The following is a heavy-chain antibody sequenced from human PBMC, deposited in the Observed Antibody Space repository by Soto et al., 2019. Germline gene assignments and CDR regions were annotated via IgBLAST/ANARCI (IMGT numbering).Heavy chain of an antibody. Sequence: GGSLRLSCVASGFTFSSYGMHWVRQAPGKGLVWVSRINSDETNIRYADSVKGRFTLSRDNSKNTLYLQVNSLRAEDTAVYYCARAMDAAMASKDNWFDPWGQGTLVTVSS. J-gene: IGHJ5*02. D-gene: IGHD5-18*01. V-gene: IGHV3-74*01. CDR1: GFTFSSYG. CDR2: INSDETNI. CDR3: ARAMDAAMASKDNWFDP.